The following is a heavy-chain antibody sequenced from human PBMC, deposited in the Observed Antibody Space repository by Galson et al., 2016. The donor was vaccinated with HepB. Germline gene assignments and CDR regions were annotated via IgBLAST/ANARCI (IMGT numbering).Heavy chain of an antibody. D-gene: IGHD7-27*01. Sequence: TLSLTCTVSGGSISSADFYWSWVRQPPGKGLEWTGYIFYRGTTYYNRSLKSRLRISVDTSKNQFSLSLNSVTAADTAVYYCARATTTGAVTFDSWGQGTLVTVSS. CDR3: ARATTTGAVTFDS. CDR2: IFYRGTT. CDR1: GGSISSADFY. J-gene: IGHJ4*02. V-gene: IGHV4-30-4*01.